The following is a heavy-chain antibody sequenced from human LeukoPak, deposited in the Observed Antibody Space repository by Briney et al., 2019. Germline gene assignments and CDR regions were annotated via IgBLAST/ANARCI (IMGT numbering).Heavy chain of an antibody. CDR1: GFTFSDYY. V-gene: IGHV3-23*01. J-gene: IGHJ6*03. CDR2: ISGNGGST. Sequence: GGSLRLSCAASGFTFSDYYMSWVRQAPGKGLEWVSSISGNGGSTYYADSVKGRFTIPRDKSRNTLSLQMNSLRAEDTAVYYCAKGGDSYYYYYMDVWGKGTTVTVSS. CDR3: AKGGDSYYYYYMDV.